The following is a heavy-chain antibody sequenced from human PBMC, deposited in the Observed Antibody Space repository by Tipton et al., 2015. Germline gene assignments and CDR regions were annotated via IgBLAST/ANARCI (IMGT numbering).Heavy chain of an antibody. CDR2: IYYSGST. D-gene: IGHD2-2*01. V-gene: IGHV4-61*01. J-gene: IGHJ6*02. CDR3: ARGGSTSCYGLHCGMDV. Sequence: TLSLTCTVSGGSVSSGSYFWTWIRQPPGKGLEWIGYIYYSGSTNYNPSLKSRVTISVGTSKNQFSLKLSSVTAADTAVYYCARGGSTSCYGLHCGMDVWGQGTTVTVSS. CDR1: GGSVSSGSYF.